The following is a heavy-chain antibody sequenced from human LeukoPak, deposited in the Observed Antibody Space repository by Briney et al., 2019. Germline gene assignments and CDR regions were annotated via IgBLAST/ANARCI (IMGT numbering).Heavy chain of an antibody. D-gene: IGHD3-22*01. CDR1: GFTFSSYS. CDR2: ISSSSSYI. CDR3: ARDYYDSSGYWDY. V-gene: IGHV3-21*01. J-gene: IGHJ4*02. Sequence: PGGSLRLSCAASGFTFSSYSMNWVRQAPGKGLEWVSSISSSSSYIYYADSVKGRLTISRDNAKNSLYLQMNSLRAGDTAVYYCARDYYDSSGYWDYWGQGTLVTVSS.